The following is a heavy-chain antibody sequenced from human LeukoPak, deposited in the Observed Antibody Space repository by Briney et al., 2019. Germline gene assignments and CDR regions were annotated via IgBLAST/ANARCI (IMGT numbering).Heavy chain of an antibody. Sequence: GASVKVSCKASGYTFTSHAMNWVRQAPGQGLEWMGGIIPIFGTANYAQKFQGRVTITADKSTSTAYMELSSLRSEDTAVYYCARFMGSSGLYYMDVWGKGTTVTVSS. CDR2: IIPIFGTA. CDR1: GYTFTSHA. J-gene: IGHJ6*03. D-gene: IGHD6-6*01. V-gene: IGHV1-69*06. CDR3: ARFMGSSGLYYMDV.